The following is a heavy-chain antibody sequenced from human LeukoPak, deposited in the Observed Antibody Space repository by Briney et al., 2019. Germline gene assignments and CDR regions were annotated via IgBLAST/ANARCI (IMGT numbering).Heavy chain of an antibody. CDR3: ARLVVPAAVDGMDV. J-gene: IGHJ6*02. CDR1: GGSISSYY. Sequence: SETLSLTCTVSGGSISSYYWSWIRQPPGKGLEWIGYIYYSGSTNYNPSLKSRVTISVDTSKNQFSLKLSSVTAAYTAVYYCARLVVPAAVDGMDVWGQGTTVTVSS. V-gene: IGHV4-59*08. D-gene: IGHD2-2*01. CDR2: IYYSGST.